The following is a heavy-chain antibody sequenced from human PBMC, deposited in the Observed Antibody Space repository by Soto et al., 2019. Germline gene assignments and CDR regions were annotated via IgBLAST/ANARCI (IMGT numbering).Heavy chain of an antibody. CDR2: IKQDESEK. CDR1: GFSLNDYW. CDR3: ARNYRSDTRDSQYASFDS. Sequence: GGSLRLSCVASGFSLNDYWMSWVRQAPGQRPEWVANIKQDESEKNYLASVKGRFNIFRDISKNSLYLQMNSLRAEDTALYYCARNYRSDTRDSQYASFDSWGQGTLVTVSS. V-gene: IGHV3-7*01. J-gene: IGHJ5*01. D-gene: IGHD3-22*01.